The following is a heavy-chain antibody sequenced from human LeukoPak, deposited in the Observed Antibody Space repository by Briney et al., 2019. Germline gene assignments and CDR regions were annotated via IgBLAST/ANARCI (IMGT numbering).Heavy chain of an antibody. CDR1: GFPFNAYW. Sequence: PGGSLRLSCAASGFPFNAYWMTWVRQAPGKGLEWVANIRQDGDTKYYVDSVKGRFTISRDNAMNSLYLQMNSLRAEDTAIYYCARIYYYGMDVWGQGTTVTVSS. CDR3: ARIYYYGMDV. V-gene: IGHV3-7*03. D-gene: IGHD3-10*01. J-gene: IGHJ6*02. CDR2: IRQDGDTK.